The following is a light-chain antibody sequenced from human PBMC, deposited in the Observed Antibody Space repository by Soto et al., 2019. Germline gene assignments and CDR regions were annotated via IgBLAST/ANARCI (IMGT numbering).Light chain of an antibody. J-gene: IGKJ4*01. CDR2: VTS. CDR3: QQSYNTPLT. CDR1: QSISSY. Sequence: DIQMTQSPSSLSASVGGRVTITCRASQSISSYLHWYQQKPGRAPKLLISVTSSLQSGVPSRFSGSASGTDFTLIISSLQPEDFATYYCQQSYNTPLTFGGGTKVDIK. V-gene: IGKV1-39*01.